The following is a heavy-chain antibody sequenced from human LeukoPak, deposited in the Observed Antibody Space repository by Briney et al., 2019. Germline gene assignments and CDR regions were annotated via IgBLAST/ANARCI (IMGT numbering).Heavy chain of an antibody. D-gene: IGHD6-19*01. CDR1: GGSFSGYY. CDR2: INHSGST. J-gene: IGHJ4*02. V-gene: IGHV4-34*01. Sequence: SETLSLTCAVYGGSFSGYYWSWIRQPPVKGLEWIGEINHSGSTNYNPSLKSRVTISVDTSKNQFSPKLSSVTAADTAVYYCARVCIAVAGTAHFDYWGQGTLVTVSS. CDR3: ARVCIAVAGTAHFDY.